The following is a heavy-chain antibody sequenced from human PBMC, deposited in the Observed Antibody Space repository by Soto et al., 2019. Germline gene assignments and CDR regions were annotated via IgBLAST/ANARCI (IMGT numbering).Heavy chain of an antibody. V-gene: IGHV2-26*01. Sequence: QVTLKESGPVLVKPTETLTLTCTVSGFSLNNAKMAVTWIRQPPGKAPEWLAHIFSNDERTHSPSLKSRLTISNDPSKSQVVLTMTHMDPMDTGTYYCARLNDDGGSSYSFDYWGQGTLVTVSS. CDR2: IFSNDER. D-gene: IGHD4-17*01. J-gene: IGHJ4*02. CDR1: GFSLNNAKMA. CDR3: ARLNDDGGSSYSFDY.